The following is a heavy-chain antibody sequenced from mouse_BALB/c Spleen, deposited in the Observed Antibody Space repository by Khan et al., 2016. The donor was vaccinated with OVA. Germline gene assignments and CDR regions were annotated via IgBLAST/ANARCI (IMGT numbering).Heavy chain of an antibody. J-gene: IGHJ3*01. Sequence: VQLKQSGPELMKPGTSVNISCKASGYSFTSYYIHWVKQSHGKSLEWIGYIDPFNGGTDYNQKFKGKATLSVDKSSSTAYMHLSSLTSEDSAVYYCVRGTFAYWGQGTLVTVSA. CDR2: IDPFNGGT. D-gene: IGHD3-3*01. CDR3: VRGTFAY. CDR1: GYSFTSYY. V-gene: IGHV1S135*01.